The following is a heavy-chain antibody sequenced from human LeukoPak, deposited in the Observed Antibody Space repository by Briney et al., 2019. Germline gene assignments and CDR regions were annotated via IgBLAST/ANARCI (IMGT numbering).Heavy chain of an antibody. CDR3: ARVFEGYCSGGSCYFFDY. Sequence: SVTVSFKASGGTFSSYAISWVRQAPGQGLEWMGGIIPIFGTANYAQKFQGRVTITADESTSTAYMELSSLRSEDTAVYYCARVFEGYCSGGSCYFFDYWGQGTLVTVSS. CDR1: GGTFSSYA. V-gene: IGHV1-69*13. J-gene: IGHJ4*02. CDR2: IIPIFGTA. D-gene: IGHD2-15*01.